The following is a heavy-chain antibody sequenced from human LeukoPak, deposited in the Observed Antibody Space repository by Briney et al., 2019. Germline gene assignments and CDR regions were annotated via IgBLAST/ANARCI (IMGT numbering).Heavy chain of an antibody. J-gene: IGHJ3*02. CDR1: GFRFSSYG. V-gene: IGHV3-30*18. D-gene: IGHD1-26*01. CDR3: AKNSGSELPDAFDI. CDR2: ISYDGSNK. Sequence: GGSLRLSCAASGFRFSSYGMHWVRQAPGKGLEWVAVISYDGSNKYYVDSVKGRFTISRDNSKNTLYLQMNSLRAEDTAVYYCAKNSGSELPDAFDIWGQGTMVTVSS.